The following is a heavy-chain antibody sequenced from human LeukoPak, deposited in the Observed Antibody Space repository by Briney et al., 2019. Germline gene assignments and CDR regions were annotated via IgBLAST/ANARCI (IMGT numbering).Heavy chain of an antibody. CDR3: AARPYGSGIFDY. J-gene: IGHJ4*02. CDR1: GGSFSGYY. V-gene: IGHV4-59*08. Sequence: SETLSLTCAVYGGSFSGYYWSWIRQPPGKGLEWIGYIYYSGSTYYNPSLKSRVTISVDTSKNQFSLKLSSVTAADTAVYYCAARPYGSGIFDYWGQGTLVTVSS. CDR2: IYYSGST. D-gene: IGHD3-10*01.